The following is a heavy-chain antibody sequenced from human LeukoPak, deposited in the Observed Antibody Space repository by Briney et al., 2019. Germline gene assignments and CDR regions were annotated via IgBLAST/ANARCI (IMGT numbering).Heavy chain of an antibody. CDR2: INPNSGGT. CDR1: GYTFTGYY. V-gene: IGHV1-2*02. J-gene: IGHJ4*02. Sequence: ASVKVSCKASGYTFTGYYMHWVRQAPGQGLEWMGWINPNSGGTNYAQKFQGRVTMTRDTSISTAYMELSRLRSDDTAVYYCATGRLGELSLIPYYFDYWGQGTLVTVSS. D-gene: IGHD3-16*02. CDR3: ATGRLGELSLIPYYFDY.